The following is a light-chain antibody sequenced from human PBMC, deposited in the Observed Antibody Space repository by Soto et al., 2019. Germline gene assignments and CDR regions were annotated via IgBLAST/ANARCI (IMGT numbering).Light chain of an antibody. CDR3: QQYNNWPPWT. V-gene: IGKV3-15*01. CDR2: GAS. CDR1: QSVSSN. J-gene: IGKJ1*01. Sequence: EIVMTQSPATLSVSPGERATLSCRASQSVSSNFAWYQQKPGQAPRILIYGASTRATGIPARFSGSGSGTEFTLTISSLQSEDFAVYYCQQYNNWPPWTFGQGTKVEIK.